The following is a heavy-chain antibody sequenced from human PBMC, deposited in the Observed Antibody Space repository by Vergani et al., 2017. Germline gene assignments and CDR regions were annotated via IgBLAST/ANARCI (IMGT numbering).Heavy chain of an antibody. V-gene: IGHV1-69*04. Sequence: QVQLVQSGAEVKKPGSSVKVSCKASGGTFSSYAISWVRQAPGQGLEWMGRIIPILGIANYAQKFQGRVTITADKSTSTAYMELSSLRSEDTAVYYCASEVGEMATIQGSWVRPFDYWGQGTLVTVSS. D-gene: IGHD5-24*01. CDR2: IIPILGIA. J-gene: IGHJ4*02. CDR3: ASEVGEMATIQGSWVRPFDY. CDR1: GGTFSSYA.